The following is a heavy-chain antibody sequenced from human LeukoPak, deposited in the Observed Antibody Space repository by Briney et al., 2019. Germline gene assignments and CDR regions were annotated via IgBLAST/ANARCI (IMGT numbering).Heavy chain of an antibody. Sequence: PSETLSLTCTVSGGSISSSSYYWGWIRQPPGKGLEWIGSIYYSGSTYYNPSLKSRVTISVDTSKNQFSLKLSSVTAADTAVYYCAREASSSSWYVRNWFDPWGQGTLVTVSS. CDR2: IYYSGST. V-gene: IGHV4-39*07. CDR3: AREASSSSWYVRNWFDP. CDR1: GGSISSSSYY. J-gene: IGHJ5*02. D-gene: IGHD6-13*01.